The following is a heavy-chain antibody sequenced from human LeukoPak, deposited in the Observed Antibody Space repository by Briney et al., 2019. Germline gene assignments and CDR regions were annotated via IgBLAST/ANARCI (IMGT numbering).Heavy chain of an antibody. V-gene: IGHV3-53*04. D-gene: IGHD5-24*01. Sequence: GGSLGLSCATSGFPFSDFSMSWVRQAPGKGLGWVSVIYSGGSTYYADSVKGRFTISRHNSKNTLYLQMNSLRAEDTAVYYCASGRDGYSPWGGWGQGTLVTVSS. CDR3: ASGRDGYSPWGG. J-gene: IGHJ4*02. CDR2: IYSGGST. CDR1: GFPFSDFS.